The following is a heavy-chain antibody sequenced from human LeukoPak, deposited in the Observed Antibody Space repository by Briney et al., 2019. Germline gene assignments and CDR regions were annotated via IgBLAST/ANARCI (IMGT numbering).Heavy chain of an antibody. CDR3: ARAPGYYGSGSPYLDS. CDR1: GGSISSNNW. Sequence: SETLSLTCAVSGGSISSNNWWGWVRQPPGKGLEWIGEIYHSGSPNYNPSLKSRVTISVDRSRNQFSLRLTSVTAADSAVYYCARAPGYYGSGSPYLDSWGQGALVTVSS. CDR2: IYHSGSP. V-gene: IGHV4-4*02. J-gene: IGHJ4*02. D-gene: IGHD3-10*01.